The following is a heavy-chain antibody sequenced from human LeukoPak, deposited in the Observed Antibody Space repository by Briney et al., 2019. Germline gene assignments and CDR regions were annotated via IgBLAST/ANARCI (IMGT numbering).Heavy chain of an antibody. CDR3: ARRRSSTSDAVDI. CDR2: INPADSDT. J-gene: IGHJ3*02. CDR1: GYIFTRYW. Sequence: GESLKISCKGSGYIFTRYWIGWVRQMPGKGLEWMGIINPADSDTRYSPSFQGQVLISADKSISTAYLHWGGLKASDTAMYFCARRRSSTSDAVDIWGQGTMVTVS. V-gene: IGHV5-51*01.